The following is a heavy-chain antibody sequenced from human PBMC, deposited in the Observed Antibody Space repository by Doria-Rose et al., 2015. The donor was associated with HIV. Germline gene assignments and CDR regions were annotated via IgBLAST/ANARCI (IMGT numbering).Heavy chain of an antibody. J-gene: IGHJ4*02. CDR1: GVSLSSPGMG. CDR3: ARIKSSRWYHKYYFDF. V-gene: IGHV2-26*01. CDR2: TFSDDER. D-gene: IGHD6-13*01. Sequence: ETGPVLVKPTETLTLTCTVSGVSLSSPGMGVSWIRQPPGKALEWLANTFSDDERSYKTSLKSRLTITRGTSKSQVVLTMTDMDPVDTATYYCARIKSSRWYHKYYFDFWGQGALDIVSA.